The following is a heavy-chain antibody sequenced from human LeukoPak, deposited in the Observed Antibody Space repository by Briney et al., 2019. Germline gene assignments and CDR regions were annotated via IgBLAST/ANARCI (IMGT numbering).Heavy chain of an antibody. Sequence: SETLSLICSVSGGAISKSSYYWGWIRQPPGKGLEWIGSIYHSGETYYNPSLKSRVTIFVDTSRNQFSLKLSSVTAADTAVYYCARHAESGSDRFNYWGQGTLVTVSS. J-gene: IGHJ4*02. CDR1: GGAISKSSYY. CDR3: ARHAESGSDRFNY. V-gene: IGHV4-39*01. CDR2: IYHSGET. D-gene: IGHD5-12*01.